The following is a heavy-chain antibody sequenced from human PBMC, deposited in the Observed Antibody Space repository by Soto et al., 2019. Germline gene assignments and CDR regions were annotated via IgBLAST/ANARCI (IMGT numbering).Heavy chain of an antibody. V-gene: IGHV1-2*04. CDR1: GYTFTGYY. Sequence: ASVKVSCKASGYTFTGYYMHWVRQAPGQGLEWMGWINPNSGGTNYAQKFQGWVTMTRDTSISTAYMELSRLRSDDTAVYYCAISQYSGGWYDYRGQGTLVTVSS. D-gene: IGHD6-19*01. CDR2: INPNSGGT. CDR3: AISQYSGGWYDY. J-gene: IGHJ4*02.